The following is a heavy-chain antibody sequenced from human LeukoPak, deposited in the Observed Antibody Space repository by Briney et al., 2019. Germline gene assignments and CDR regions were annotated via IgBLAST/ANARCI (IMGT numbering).Heavy chain of an antibody. V-gene: IGHV3-48*04. J-gene: IGHJ3*01. Sequence: GGSLRLSCAASGFTFSSYSMNWVRQAPGKGLEWVSYISSSSSTIYYADSVKGRFTISRDNAKNSLYLQMNSLRAEDTALYYCAKDYYYDSSGYYLADWGQGTMVTVSS. CDR2: ISSSSSTI. CDR3: AKDYYYDSSGYYLAD. D-gene: IGHD3-22*01. CDR1: GFTFSSYS.